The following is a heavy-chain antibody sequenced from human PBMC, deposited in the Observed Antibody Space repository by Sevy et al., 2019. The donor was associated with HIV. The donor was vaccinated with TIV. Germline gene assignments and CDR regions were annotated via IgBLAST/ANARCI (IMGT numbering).Heavy chain of an antibody. V-gene: IGHV3-15*01. CDR1: GITFSNTW. D-gene: IGHD3-22*01. CDR2: IKSKTDGGTT. CDR3: TTQWF. Sequence: GGSLRLSCAGSGITFSNTWMSWVRQAPGKGLEWIGRIKSKTDGGTTDYGASVKGRFSISRDDSKNTLYLQMNSLKTEDTAVYYCTTQWFWGQGTLVTVSS. J-gene: IGHJ4*02.